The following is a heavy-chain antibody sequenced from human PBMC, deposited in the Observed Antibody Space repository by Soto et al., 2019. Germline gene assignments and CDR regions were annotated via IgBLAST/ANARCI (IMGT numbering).Heavy chain of an antibody. CDR3: ATVPSSSLRDDAFDI. D-gene: IGHD6-13*01. Sequence: ASVKVSCKVSGYTLTELSMHWVRQAPGKGLEWMGGFDPEDGETIYAQKFQGRVTMTEDTSTDTAYMELSSLRSEDTAVYYCATVPSSSLRDDAFDIWGQGTMVTVSS. V-gene: IGHV1-24*01. CDR1: GYTLTELS. J-gene: IGHJ3*02. CDR2: FDPEDGET.